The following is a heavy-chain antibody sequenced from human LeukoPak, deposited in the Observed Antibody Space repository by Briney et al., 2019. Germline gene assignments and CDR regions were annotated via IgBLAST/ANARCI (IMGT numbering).Heavy chain of an antibody. Sequence: GASVKVSCKASGYTFTCYDINWVRQATGQGLEWMGWMNPNSGNTGYAQKFQGRVTMTRNTSISTAYMELSSLRSEDTAVYYCAHCSGGSCYSSYGMDVWGQGTTVTVSS. V-gene: IGHV1-8*01. CDR2: MNPNSGNT. D-gene: IGHD2-15*01. CDR1: GYTFTCYD. J-gene: IGHJ6*02. CDR3: AHCSGGSCYSSYGMDV.